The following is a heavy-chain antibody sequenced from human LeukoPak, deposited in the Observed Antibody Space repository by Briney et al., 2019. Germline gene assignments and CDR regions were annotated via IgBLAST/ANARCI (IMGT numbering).Heavy chain of an antibody. CDR2: INPNSGGT. J-gene: IGHJ4*02. V-gene: IGHV1-2*02. Sequence: AAVNVSCMASGYTFTGYYMHWVRQAPGQGLEWMGWINPNSGGTNYAQKFQGRVTMTRDTSISTAYIELSRLRSDDTAVYYCARVPHSSSWQPTDYWGEGTLVTVSS. CDR3: ARVPHSSSWQPTDY. CDR1: GYTFTGYY. D-gene: IGHD6-13*01.